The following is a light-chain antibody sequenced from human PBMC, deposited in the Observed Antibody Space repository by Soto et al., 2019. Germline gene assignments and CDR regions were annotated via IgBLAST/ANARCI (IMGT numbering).Light chain of an antibody. CDR3: SSYTSSGTLYV. V-gene: IGLV2-14*03. CDR2: NVS. Sequence: QSALTQPASVSGSPGQSITISCTGTSSDVGGYNYVSWYQQHPGKAPKLIIYNVSDRPSGVSNRFSGSKSGNTASLTISGLQAEDEAEYSCSSYTSSGTLYVFGTGTKLTVL. CDR1: SSDVGGYNY. J-gene: IGLJ1*01.